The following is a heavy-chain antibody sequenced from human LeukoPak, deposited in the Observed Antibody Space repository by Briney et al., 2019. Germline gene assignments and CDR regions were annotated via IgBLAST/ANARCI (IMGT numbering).Heavy chain of an antibody. Sequence: GGSLRLSCAASGFTFSRDWMSWVRQAPGKGLEWVANIKQDGSEKYYVDSVKGRFTISRDNAKNSLYLQMNSLRAEDTAVYYCASLFRQQLVDAFDIWGQGTMVTVSS. CDR3: ASLFRQQLVDAFDI. CDR2: IKQDGSEK. D-gene: IGHD6-13*01. J-gene: IGHJ3*02. V-gene: IGHV3-7*01. CDR1: GFTFSRDW.